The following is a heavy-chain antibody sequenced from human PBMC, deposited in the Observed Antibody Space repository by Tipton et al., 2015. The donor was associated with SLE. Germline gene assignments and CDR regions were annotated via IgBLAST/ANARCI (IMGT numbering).Heavy chain of an antibody. CDR3: ARHHRLVAAGTGHFHH. D-gene: IGHD2-15*01. V-gene: IGHV4-39*07. J-gene: IGHJ1*01. CDR1: GGSIGSSNHY. Sequence: TLSLTCTVSGGSIGSSNHYWGWIRQPPGKGLEWIGSIYYSGSTYYNPSLKSRVTILVDTSKNQFSLQLTSVTAADTAAYFCARHHRLVAAGTGHFHHWGQGTLVTVSS. CDR2: IYYSGST.